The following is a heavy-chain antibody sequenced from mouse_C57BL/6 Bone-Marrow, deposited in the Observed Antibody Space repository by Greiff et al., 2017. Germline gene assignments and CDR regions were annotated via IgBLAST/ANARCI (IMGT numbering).Heavy chain of an antibody. CDR2: RWSGGST. CDR1: GFSLTSYG. D-gene: IGHD2-2*01. V-gene: IGHV2-2*01. CDR3: ARIWFYWYFDV. J-gene: IGHJ1*03. Sequence: VQLKESGPGLVQPSQSLSITCTVSGFSLTSYGVHWVRQSPGKGLEWLGVRWSGGSTDYNAAFISRLSISKDNSKSDVFFKMNSLQAEDTAIYYCARIWFYWYFDVWGTGTTVTVSS.